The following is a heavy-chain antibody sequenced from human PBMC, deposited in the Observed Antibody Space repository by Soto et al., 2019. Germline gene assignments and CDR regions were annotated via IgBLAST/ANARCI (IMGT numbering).Heavy chain of an antibody. J-gene: IGHJ4*02. D-gene: IGHD2-21*02. V-gene: IGHV3-49*04. CDR2: IRSKAYYGTT. CDR1: GFTFGGYA. CDR3: TRAPFVVETAPTKFDY. Sequence: SLRLSCSASGFTFGGYAMSWVRLAPGKGLELVGFIRSKAYYGTTEYAASVRGRFTISRDDSRSIAYLQMNSLKSEDTAVYFCTRAPFVVETAPTKFDYCGQRTPVTVSS.